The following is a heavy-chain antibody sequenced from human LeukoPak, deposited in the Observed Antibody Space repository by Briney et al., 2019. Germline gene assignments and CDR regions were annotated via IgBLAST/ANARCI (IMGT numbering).Heavy chain of an antibody. CDR2: IYPGDSES. CDR1: GYSFTTYW. CDR3: ARLSIAAAGTFDY. V-gene: IGHV5-51*01. J-gene: IGHJ4*02. D-gene: IGHD6-13*01. Sequence: KLGESLKISCKGSGYSFTTYWIGWVRQMPGKGLEWMGIIYPGDSESRYSPSFQGHVTISADKSIGTAYLQWSSLKASGTAMYYCARLSIAAAGTFDYWGQGTLVTVSS.